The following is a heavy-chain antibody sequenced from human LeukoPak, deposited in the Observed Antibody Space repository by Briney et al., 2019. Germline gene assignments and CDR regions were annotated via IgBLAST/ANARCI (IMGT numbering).Heavy chain of an antibody. CDR2: IIPIFGTA. CDR1: GYTFTSYA. Sequence: SVKVSCKAAGYTFTSYAISWVRQVPGQGLEWMGGIIPIFGTANYAQKFQGRVTITADESTSTAYMELSSLRSEDTAVYYCAREAVAGLHFDYWGQGTLVTVSS. J-gene: IGHJ4*02. D-gene: IGHD6-19*01. V-gene: IGHV1-69*13. CDR3: AREAVAGLHFDY.